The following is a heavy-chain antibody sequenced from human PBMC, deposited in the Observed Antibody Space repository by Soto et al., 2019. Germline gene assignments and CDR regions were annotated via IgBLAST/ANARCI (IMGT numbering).Heavy chain of an antibody. CDR2: IIPILGIA. CDR1: GGTFSSYT. D-gene: IGHD3-9*01. CDR3: ARDWEGGYYDILTGYSNRNYYYYGMDV. V-gene: IGHV1-69*04. J-gene: IGHJ6*02. Sequence: SVKVSCKASGGTFSSYTISWVRQAPGQGLEWMGRIIPILGIANYAQKFQGGVTITADKSTSTAYMELSSLRSEDTAVYYCARDWEGGYYDILTGYSNRNYYYYGMDVWGQGTTVTVSS.